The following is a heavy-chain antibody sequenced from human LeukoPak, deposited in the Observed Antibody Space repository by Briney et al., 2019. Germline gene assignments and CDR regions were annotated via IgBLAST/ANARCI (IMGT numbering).Heavy chain of an antibody. CDR1: GGSISGYY. CDR3: ARRRRGYSSSWYDY. J-gene: IGHJ4*02. Sequence: PSETLSLTCTVSGGSISGYYWSWIRQPPGKGLEWIGEINHSGSTNYNPSLKSRVTISVDTSKNQFSLKLSSVTAADTAVYYCARRRRGYSSSWYDYWGQGTLVTVSS. CDR2: INHSGST. D-gene: IGHD6-13*01. V-gene: IGHV4-34*01.